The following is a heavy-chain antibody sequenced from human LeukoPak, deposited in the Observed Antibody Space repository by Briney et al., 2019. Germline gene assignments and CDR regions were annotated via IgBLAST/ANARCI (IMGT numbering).Heavy chain of an antibody. CDR2: ISYDGSNK. CDR3: AREPYSSGWYFSYYFDY. J-gene: IGHJ4*02. CDR1: GFTFSTYR. D-gene: IGHD6-19*01. V-gene: IGHV3-30*03. Sequence: PGRSLRLSCAASGFTFSTYRIHWVRQAPGRGLEWVAVISYDGSNKYYAETVKGRFTISRDNSKNTLYLQMNSLRAEDTAVYYCAREPYSSGWYFSYYFDYWGQGTLVTVSS.